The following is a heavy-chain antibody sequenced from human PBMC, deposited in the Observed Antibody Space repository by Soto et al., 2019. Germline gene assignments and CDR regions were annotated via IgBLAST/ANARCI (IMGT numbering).Heavy chain of an antibody. J-gene: IGHJ5*02. V-gene: IGHV4-30-4*01. CDR2: IYYSGST. D-gene: IGHD3-10*01. CDR1: GGSISSGDYY. CDR3: ARAYYYGSGSYSNPNWFDP. Sequence: PSETLSLTCTVSGGSISSGDYYWSWIRQPPGKGLEWIGYIYYSGSTYYNPSLKSRVTISVDTSKNQFSLKLSSVTAADTAVYYCARAYYYGSGSYSNPNWFDPWGQGTLVTVS.